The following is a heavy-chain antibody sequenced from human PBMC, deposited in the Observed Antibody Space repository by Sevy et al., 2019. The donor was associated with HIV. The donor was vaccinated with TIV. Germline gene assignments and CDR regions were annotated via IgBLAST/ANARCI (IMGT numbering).Heavy chain of an antibody. J-gene: IGHJ3*02. CDR3: AREGNSSGRAGIFNI. V-gene: IGHV3-30*04. CDR1: EFIFRASV. Sequence: GGSLRLSCVVSEFIFRASVMHWVRQAPGKGLEWVALNSFDGTTNFNGDSMKGRFTVSRDNSKKTLYLQMNSLRDDDTALYYCAREGNSSGRAGIFNIWGPGTMVTVSS. D-gene: IGHD3-22*01. CDR2: NSFDGTTN.